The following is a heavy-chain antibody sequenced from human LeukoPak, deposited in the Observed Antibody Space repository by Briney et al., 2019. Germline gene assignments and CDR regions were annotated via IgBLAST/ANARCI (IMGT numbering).Heavy chain of an antibody. Sequence: GGSLKLSCAASGFTFSSYGMHWVRQAPGKGLEWVAVIWYDGSNKYYADSVKGRFTISRDNSKNTLYLQMNSLRAEDTAVYYCARVRVAVAGNAFDIWGQGTMVTVSS. CDR3: ARVRVAVAGNAFDI. CDR1: GFTFSSYG. V-gene: IGHV3-33*01. CDR2: IWYDGSNK. D-gene: IGHD6-19*01. J-gene: IGHJ3*02.